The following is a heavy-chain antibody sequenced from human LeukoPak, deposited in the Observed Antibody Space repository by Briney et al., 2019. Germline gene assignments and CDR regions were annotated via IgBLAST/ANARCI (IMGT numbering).Heavy chain of an antibody. CDR2: INHSGST. Sequence: SETLSLTCAVYGGSFSGYYWSWIRQPPGKGLEWIGEINHSGSTNYNPSLKSRVTISVDTSKNQFSLKLSSVTAADTAVYYCARRYSSSWYNWFDPLGQGTLVTVSS. CDR3: ARRYSSSWYNWFDP. D-gene: IGHD6-13*01. J-gene: IGHJ5*02. V-gene: IGHV4-34*01. CDR1: GGSFSGYY.